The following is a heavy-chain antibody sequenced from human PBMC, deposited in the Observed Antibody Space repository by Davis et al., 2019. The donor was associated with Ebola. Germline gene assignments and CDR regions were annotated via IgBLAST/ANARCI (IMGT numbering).Heavy chain of an antibody. V-gene: IGHV3-30*04. J-gene: IGHJ3*02. Sequence: GESLKISCAASGFTFSSYAMHWVRQAPGKGLEWVAVISYDGSNQYYADSVKGRFTISKDNSKKTLYLQINSLKTEDTAVYYCNTGGYYDFWSGYWIDAFDIWGQGTMVTVSS. CDR3: NTGGYYDFWSGYWIDAFDI. CDR2: ISYDGSNQ. CDR1: GFTFSSYA. D-gene: IGHD3-3*01.